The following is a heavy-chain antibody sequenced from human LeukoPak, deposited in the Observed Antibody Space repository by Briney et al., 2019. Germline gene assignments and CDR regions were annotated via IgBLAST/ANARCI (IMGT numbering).Heavy chain of an antibody. CDR3: ARVGAHVAVAGHAAFDI. D-gene: IGHD6-19*01. V-gene: IGHV6-1*01. Sequence: SQTLSLTCAISGDSVSSNSVAWNWIRESPSRGLEWLGRTYYRSEWYHDYAVSVKSRITISPDTAKNQFSLHLKSVTPEDTAMYYCARVGAHVAVAGHAAFDIWGQGTMVTVSS. CDR2: TYYRSEWYH. J-gene: IGHJ3*02. CDR1: GDSVSSNSVA.